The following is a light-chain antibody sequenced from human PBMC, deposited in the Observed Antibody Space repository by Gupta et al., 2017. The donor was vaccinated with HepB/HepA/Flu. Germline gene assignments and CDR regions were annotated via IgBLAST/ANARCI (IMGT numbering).Light chain of an antibody. Sequence: QAVLPPPSSLSASPGASASLTFTLRSGINVDTYRIYWYQQKPGSPPQYLLRYKSDSDKQQGSGVPSRFSGSKDASANAGILLISGLQSEDEDDYYCMIWHNSAYVVFGGGTKLTVL. V-gene: IGLV5-45*02. CDR2: YKSDSDK. J-gene: IGLJ2*01. CDR1: SGINVDTYR. CDR3: MIWHNSAYVV.